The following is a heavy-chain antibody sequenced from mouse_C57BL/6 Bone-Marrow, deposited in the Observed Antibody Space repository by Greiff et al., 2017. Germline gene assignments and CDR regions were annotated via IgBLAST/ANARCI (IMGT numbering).Heavy chain of an antibody. D-gene: IGHD1-1*01. J-gene: IGHJ4*01. V-gene: IGHV1-9*01. CDR3: ARGDSVITTVVAPMDY. CDR1: GYTFTGYW. Sequence: VQLQQSGAELMKPGASVKLSCKATGYTFTGYWIEWVKQRPGHGLEWIGEILPGSGSTNYNEQFKGKATFTADTSSNTAYMQLSSLTTEDSAIYYCARGDSVITTVVAPMDYWGQGTSVTVAS. CDR2: ILPGSGST.